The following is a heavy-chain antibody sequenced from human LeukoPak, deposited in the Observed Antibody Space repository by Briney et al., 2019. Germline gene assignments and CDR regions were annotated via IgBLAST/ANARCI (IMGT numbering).Heavy chain of an antibody. J-gene: IGHJ4*02. D-gene: IGHD4-23*01. V-gene: IGHV1-2*02. CDR2: INPNRGGT. CDR3: ARDAVDYGGNPYYFDY. Sequence: ASVKDSCMASGYTLTGYFMHWVRQAPGQGLEWMGWINPNRGGTNYAQKFQGRVTMTRDTSISTAYVELGKLRSDDTAVYYCARDAVDYGGNPYYFDYWGQGTLVTVSS. CDR1: GYTLTGYF.